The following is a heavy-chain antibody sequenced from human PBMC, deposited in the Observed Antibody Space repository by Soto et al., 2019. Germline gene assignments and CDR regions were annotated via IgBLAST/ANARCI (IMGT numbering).Heavy chain of an antibody. V-gene: IGHV5-51*01. CDR2: IYPFYSDT. J-gene: IGHJ4*02. CDR1: GYSFTSYW. D-gene: IGHD4-17*01. CDR3: AKIYGEPIDY. Sequence: PGESLKISCKGSGYSFTSYWIFWVRQMPVKGLEFMGIIYPFYSDTRYSPSFQGHVTISSYNSISTSYLQLISLTASDTAMYYFAKIYGEPIDYWGQGTLVTVSS.